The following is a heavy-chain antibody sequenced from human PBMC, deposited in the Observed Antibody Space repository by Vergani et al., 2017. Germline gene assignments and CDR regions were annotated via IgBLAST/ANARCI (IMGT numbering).Heavy chain of an antibody. Sequence: VQLVESGGGLVKPGGSLRLSCAASGFTFSSYSMNWVRQAPGKGLEWVSSISSSSSYIYYADSVKGRFTISRDNAKNSLYLQMNSLRAEDTAVYYCARDKELRFLEWLSLTDYYYYYGMDVWGQGTTVTVSS. V-gene: IGHV3-21*01. CDR2: ISSSSSYI. J-gene: IGHJ6*02. D-gene: IGHD3-3*01. CDR1: GFTFSSYS. CDR3: ARDKELRFLEWLSLTDYYYYYGMDV.